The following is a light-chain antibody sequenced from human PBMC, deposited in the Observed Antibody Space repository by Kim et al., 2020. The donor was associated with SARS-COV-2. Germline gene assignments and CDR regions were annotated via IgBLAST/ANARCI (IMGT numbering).Light chain of an antibody. Sequence: SASVGDRVTITCRASQNIGTYLNWYQQKPGKVPKLLIYAESTLQSGVPPRFSGSGSGTEFTLTISSLQPEDFATYFCQQTSNFPLTFGGGTKVEI. V-gene: IGKV1-39*01. CDR3: QQTSNFPLT. J-gene: IGKJ4*01. CDR1: QNIGTY. CDR2: AES.